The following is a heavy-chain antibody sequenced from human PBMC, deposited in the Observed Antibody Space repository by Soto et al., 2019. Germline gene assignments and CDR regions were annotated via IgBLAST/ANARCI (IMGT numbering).Heavy chain of an antibody. J-gene: IGHJ6*02. Sequence: SVKVSCKASGGTFSSYAISWVRQAPGQGXEWMGGIIPIFGTANYAQKFQGRVTITADESTSTAYMELSSPRSEDTAVYYCARDREYYDFWSGYYPEGYYGMDVWGQGTTVTVSS. V-gene: IGHV1-69*13. D-gene: IGHD3-3*01. CDR1: GGTFSSYA. CDR3: ARDREYYDFWSGYYPEGYYGMDV. CDR2: IIPIFGTA.